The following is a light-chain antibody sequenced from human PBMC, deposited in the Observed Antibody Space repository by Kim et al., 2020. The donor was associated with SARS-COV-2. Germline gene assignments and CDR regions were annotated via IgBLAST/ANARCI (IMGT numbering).Light chain of an antibody. Sequence: EVVMTQSPATLSVSPGERATLSCRASQSVSTDLAWYQQKSGQAPRLLIYGASTRATGSPARFSGSGSGTEFTLTISGLQSEDLAVYYCQQYKNWPPITFGQGTRLEIK. CDR3: QQYKNWPPIT. J-gene: IGKJ5*01. V-gene: IGKV3D-15*01. CDR2: GAS. CDR1: QSVSTD.